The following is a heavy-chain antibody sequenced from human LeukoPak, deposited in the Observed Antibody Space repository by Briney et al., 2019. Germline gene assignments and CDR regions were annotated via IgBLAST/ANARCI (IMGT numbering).Heavy chain of an antibody. Sequence: SQTLSLTCAVSGGSISSGGYSWSWIRQPPGKGLEWIGYIYHSGSTYYNPSLKSRVTISVDRSKNQFSLKLSSVTAADTAVYYCARRYSSSWYYYGMDVWGQGTTVTVSS. V-gene: IGHV4-30-2*01. J-gene: IGHJ6*02. D-gene: IGHD6-13*01. CDR3: ARRYSSSWYYYGMDV. CDR1: GGSISSGGYS. CDR2: IYHSGST.